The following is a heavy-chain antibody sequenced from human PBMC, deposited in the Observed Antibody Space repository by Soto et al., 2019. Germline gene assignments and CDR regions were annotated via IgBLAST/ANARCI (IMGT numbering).Heavy chain of an antibody. Sequence: SETLSLTCTVSGGSISSYYWSWIRQPPGKGLEWIGNIYYSGNTNYNPSLKGRVTISVDTSKNEFSLRLSSVTAADTAVYYCARLNGHCISTNCHGYYGMDVWGQGTTVTVSS. D-gene: IGHD2-2*03. J-gene: IGHJ6*02. CDR1: GGSISSYY. CDR2: IYYSGNT. CDR3: ARLNGHCISTNCHGYYGMDV. V-gene: IGHV4-59*08.